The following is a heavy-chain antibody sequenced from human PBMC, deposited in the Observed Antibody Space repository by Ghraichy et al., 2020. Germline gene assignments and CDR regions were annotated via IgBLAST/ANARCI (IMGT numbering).Heavy chain of an antibody. D-gene: IGHD6-19*01. CDR2: IVHGGGT. V-gene: IGHV4-34*12. Sequence: SETLSLTCAVYGESLSTYHWSWIRQPPGKGLEWIGDIVHGGGTSYNPSLKSRVTISEDTSKTQFSLKLNSVTAADTAVYYCARWETVAATKVQYWGQGTLVTVST. CDR1: GESLSTYH. J-gene: IGHJ1*01. CDR3: ARWETVAATKVQY.